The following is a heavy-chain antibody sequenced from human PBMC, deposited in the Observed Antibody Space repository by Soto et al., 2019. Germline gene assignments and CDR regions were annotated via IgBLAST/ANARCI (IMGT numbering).Heavy chain of an antibody. Sequence: PGGSLRLSCAASGFTFSSYWMSRVRQAPGKGLEWVANIKQDGSEKYYVDSVKGRFTISRDNAKNSLYLQMNSLRAEDTAVYYCARXRILTGGLGYYYYGMDVWGQGTTVTVSS. CDR2: IKQDGSEK. J-gene: IGHJ6*02. CDR1: GFTFSSYW. CDR3: ARXRILTGGLGYYYYGMDV. D-gene: IGHD3-9*01. V-gene: IGHV3-7*01.